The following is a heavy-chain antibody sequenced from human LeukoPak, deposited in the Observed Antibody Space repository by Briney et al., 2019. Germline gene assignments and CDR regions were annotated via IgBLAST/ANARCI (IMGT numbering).Heavy chain of an antibody. CDR2: INPSGGSA. CDR1: GYTFTSYY. CDR3: ARIGYCSGGSCPFDY. D-gene: IGHD2-15*01. J-gene: IGHJ4*02. V-gene: IGHV1-46*01. Sequence: ASVKVSCKASGYTFTSYYMHWVRQAPGQGLEWMGIINPSGGSASYAQKFQGRVTMTRDTSTSTVYMELSSLRSEDTAVYYCARIGYCSGGSCPFDYWGQGTLVTVSS.